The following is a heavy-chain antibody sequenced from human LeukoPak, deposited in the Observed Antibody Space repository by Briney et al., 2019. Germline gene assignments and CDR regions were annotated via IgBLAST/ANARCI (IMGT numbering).Heavy chain of an antibody. CDR1: GFTFDDYG. V-gene: IGHV3-20*04. J-gene: IGHJ4*02. CDR2: INWNGGST. Sequence: GGSLRLSCAASGFTFDDYGMSWVRQAPGEGLEWVSGINWNGGSTGYADSVKGRVTISRDNARNSLYLQMNGLRAEDTALYYCAGLYSSRRVPDYWGQGTLVTVSS. CDR3: AGLYSSRRVPDY. D-gene: IGHD6-13*01.